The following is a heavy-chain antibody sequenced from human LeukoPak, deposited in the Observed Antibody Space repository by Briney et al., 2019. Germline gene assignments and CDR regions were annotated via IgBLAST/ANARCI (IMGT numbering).Heavy chain of an antibody. CDR1: GFTFSSYS. CDR2: ISGSGGST. CDR3: AKRLDY. J-gene: IGHJ4*02. V-gene: IGHV3-23*01. Sequence: GGSLRLSCAASGFTFSSYSMNWVRQAPGKGLEWVSTISGSGGSTYCADSVRGRFTISRDNSKNTLCLQMDSLRAEDTAVYYCAKRLDYWGQGTLVTVSS.